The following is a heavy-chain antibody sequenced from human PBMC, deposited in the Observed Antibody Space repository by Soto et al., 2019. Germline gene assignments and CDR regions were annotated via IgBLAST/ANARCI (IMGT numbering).Heavy chain of an antibody. J-gene: IGHJ4*02. CDR3: AGNWNFGLNF. CDR2: ISSSLGHT. V-gene: IGHV3-11*03. CDR1: GFDFSAFH. Sequence: GGSLRLSCVASGFDFSAFHISWVRQAPGKGLEWISYISSSLGHTDYAESVKGRFTISSDNAKSSVFLEMGDLRSDDTAVYYCAGNWNFGLNFWGQGTLVTVSS. D-gene: IGHD1-1*01.